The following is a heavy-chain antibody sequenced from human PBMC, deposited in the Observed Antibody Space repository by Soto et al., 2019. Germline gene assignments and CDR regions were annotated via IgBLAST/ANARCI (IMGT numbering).Heavy chain of an antibody. CDR1: GYTFTTYG. J-gene: IGHJ4*02. D-gene: IGHD1-1*01. Sequence: QVHLVQSGAEVKKPGASVKVSCKGSGYTFTTYGITWVRQAPGQGLEWMGWISAQNGNTNCAQKLPGRVTVTRDTSTSTAYTELRSVRSDDTAVYYCARGRYGDYWGQGALVTVSS. CDR3: ARGRYGDY. V-gene: IGHV1-18*01. CDR2: ISAQNGNT.